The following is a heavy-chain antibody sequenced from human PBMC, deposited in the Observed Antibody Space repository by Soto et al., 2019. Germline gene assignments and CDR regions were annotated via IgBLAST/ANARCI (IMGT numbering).Heavy chain of an antibody. CDR1: GFTFSSYW. V-gene: IGHV3-7*01. J-gene: IGHJ6*02. D-gene: IGHD3-9*01. CDR2: IKQDGSEK. CDR3: ARAASLLRYFDWLLRDSYYYYGMDV. Sequence: GGSLRLSCAASGFTFSSYWMSWVRQAPGKGLEWVANIKQDGSEKYYVDSVKGRFTISRDNAKNSLYLQMNSLRAEDTAVYYCARAASLLRYFDWLLRDSYYYYGMDVCGQGTTLTVSS.